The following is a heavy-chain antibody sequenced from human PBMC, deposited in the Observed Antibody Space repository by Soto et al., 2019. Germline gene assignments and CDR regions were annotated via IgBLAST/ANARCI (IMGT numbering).Heavy chain of an antibody. J-gene: IGHJ4*02. D-gene: IGHD4-17*01. CDR1: GGSFSGYY. CDR2: INHSGST. Sequence: PSETRSLTCAFYGGSFSGYYWSLIRQPPGKGLEWIGEINHSGSTNYNPSLKSRVTISVDTSKNQFSLKLSSVTAADTAVYYCARSGFTVTHDYWGQGTLVTVSS. V-gene: IGHV4-34*01. CDR3: ARSGFTVTHDY.